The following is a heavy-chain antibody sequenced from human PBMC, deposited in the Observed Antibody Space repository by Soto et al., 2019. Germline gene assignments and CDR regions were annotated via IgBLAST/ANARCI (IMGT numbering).Heavy chain of an antibody. Sequence: QITLKESGPTLVKPTQTLTLTCTFSGFSLSSTRMAVGWIRQPPGKALEWLALIYWDDDKRYSPFLKSRLTITKDTSKNQVVLTMSNIAPVDSARYYCAHIVVAGLGYYFDYWGQGTLVTVSS. CDR3: AHIVVAGLGYYFDY. CDR2: IYWDDDK. J-gene: IGHJ4*02. V-gene: IGHV2-5*02. D-gene: IGHD6-19*01. CDR1: GFSLSSTRMA.